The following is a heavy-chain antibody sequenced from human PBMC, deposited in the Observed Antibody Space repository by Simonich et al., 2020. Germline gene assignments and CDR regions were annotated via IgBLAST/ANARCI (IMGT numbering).Heavy chain of an antibody. J-gene: IGHJ4*02. D-gene: IGHD3-9*01. V-gene: IGHV3-7*01. CDR3: ARFRGRYFDWLFDY. CDR2: IKKDGSEK. CDR1: GFTFSSYW. Sequence: EVQLVESGGGLVQPGGSLRLSCAASGFTFSSYWMSWVRQAPGKGLRWVANIKKDGSEKYYVDSVKGRFTISRDNAKNSLYLQMNSLRAEDTAVYYCARFRGRYFDWLFDYWGQGTLVTVSS.